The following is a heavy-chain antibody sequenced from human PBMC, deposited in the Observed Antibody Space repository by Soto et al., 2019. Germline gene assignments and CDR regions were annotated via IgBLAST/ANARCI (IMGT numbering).Heavy chain of an antibody. CDR1: GFTFSDDH. CDR2: SRKKADSYTA. Sequence: VQVVESGGGLAQPGGSLRLSCAVSGFTFSDDHMDWVRQAPGKGLEWVGRSRKKADSYTAEYAASVKGRFIISRDESNNSLYLQMNGLKTEDTAVYFCACDYRDFWVQGTLVTVSS. J-gene: IGHJ4*02. D-gene: IGHD4-17*01. V-gene: IGHV3-72*01. CDR3: ACDYRDF.